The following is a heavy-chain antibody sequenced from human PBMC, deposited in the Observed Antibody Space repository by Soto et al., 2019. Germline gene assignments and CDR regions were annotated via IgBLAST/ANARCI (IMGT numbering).Heavy chain of an antibody. J-gene: IGHJ4*02. CDR1: GGSFSGYY. Sequence: PSETLSLTCAVYGGSFSGYYWSWIRQPPGNGLEWIGEINHSGSTNYNPSLKSRVTISVDTSKNQFSLKLSSVTAADTAVYYCASTRPGIAVAPFYWGQGTLVTVSS. D-gene: IGHD6-19*01. CDR3: ASTRPGIAVAPFY. V-gene: IGHV4-34*01. CDR2: INHSGST.